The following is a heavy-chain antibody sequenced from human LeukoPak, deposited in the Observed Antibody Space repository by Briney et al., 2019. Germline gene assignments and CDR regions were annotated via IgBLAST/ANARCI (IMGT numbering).Heavy chain of an antibody. J-gene: IGHJ5*02. CDR2: IIPIFGTA. V-gene: IGHV1-69*13. Sequence: ASVKVSCKASGGTFSSYAISWVRQAPGQGLEWMGGIIPIFGTANYAQKFQGRVTITADESTSTAYMELSSLRSEDTAVYYCARDREPYIVVVPAAISGWFDPWGQGTLVTVSS. CDR1: GGTFSSYA. D-gene: IGHD2-2*01. CDR3: ARDREPYIVVVPAAISGWFDP.